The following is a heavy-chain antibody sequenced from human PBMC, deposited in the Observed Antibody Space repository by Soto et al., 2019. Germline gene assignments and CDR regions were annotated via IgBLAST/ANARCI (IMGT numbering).Heavy chain of an antibody. V-gene: IGHV6-1*01. CDR1: GDTVSSNSAA. Sequence: HSQTLSLTCAISGDTVSSNSAAWNWIRQSPSRGLEWLGRTYYRSKWYNDYAASVRSRISINPDTSKNQFSLQLNSVTSEDTAVYYCARGAGRGYCSGSTCYSPYYSYGMDVWGQGATVTVSS. CDR2: TYYRSKWYN. CDR3: ARGAGRGYCSGSTCYSPYYSYGMDV. D-gene: IGHD2-15*01. J-gene: IGHJ6*02.